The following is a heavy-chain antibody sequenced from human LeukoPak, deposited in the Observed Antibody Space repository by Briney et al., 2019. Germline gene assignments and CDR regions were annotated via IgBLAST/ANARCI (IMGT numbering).Heavy chain of an antibody. Sequence: QPGGSLRLSCAASGFTFSSYGMHWVRQAPGKGLEWVAVISYGGSNKYYADSVKGRFTISRDNSKNTLYLQMNSLRAEDTAVYYCATVMRGDYWGQGTLVTVSS. D-gene: IGHD2-21*01. CDR1: GFTFSSYG. CDR2: ISYGGSNK. J-gene: IGHJ4*02. CDR3: ATVMRGDY. V-gene: IGHV3-30*03.